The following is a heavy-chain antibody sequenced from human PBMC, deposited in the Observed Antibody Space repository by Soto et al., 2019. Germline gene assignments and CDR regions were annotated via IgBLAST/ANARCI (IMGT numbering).Heavy chain of an antibody. Sequence: SETLSLTCAVSGGSISSGGYSWIWIRQPPGKGLEWIGYIYHSGSTYYNPSLKSRVTISVDRSKNQFSLKLSSVTAADTAVYYCARAQYDSSGYCFDYWGQGTLVTVSS. CDR2: IYHSGST. J-gene: IGHJ4*02. CDR3: ARAQYDSSGYCFDY. V-gene: IGHV4-30-2*01. CDR1: GGSISSGGYS. D-gene: IGHD3-22*01.